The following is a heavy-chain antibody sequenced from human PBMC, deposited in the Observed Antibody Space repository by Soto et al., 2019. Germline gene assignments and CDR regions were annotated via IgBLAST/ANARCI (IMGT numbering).Heavy chain of an antibody. CDR1: GGTFSSYA. J-gene: IGHJ6*02. CDR2: IIPIFGTA. V-gene: IGHV1-69*12. D-gene: IGHD5-12*01. CDR3: ARGASAGWLPRRGMDV. Sequence: QVQLVQSGAEVKKPGSSVKVSCKASGGTFSSYAISWVRQAPGQGLEWMGGIIPIFGTANYAQKFQGRVTMTADESTSTAYMERSSLRSEDTAVYYCARGASAGWLPRRGMDVWGQGTTVTVSS.